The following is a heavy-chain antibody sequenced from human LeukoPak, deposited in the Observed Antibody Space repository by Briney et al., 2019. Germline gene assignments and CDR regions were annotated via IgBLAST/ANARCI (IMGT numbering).Heavy chain of an antibody. D-gene: IGHD2-21*02. Sequence: GGSLRLSCAASGFSINSYSMTWVRQAPGKGLEWVAHINPDGRDTYYVDSVKGRFTISRDNAENSMYLQMNSLRVEDTAVYYCTSWGDTTAEYFQRWGQGTLVTVSS. J-gene: IGHJ1*01. V-gene: IGHV3-7*01. CDR3: TSWGDTTAEYFQR. CDR1: GFSINSYS. CDR2: INPDGRDT.